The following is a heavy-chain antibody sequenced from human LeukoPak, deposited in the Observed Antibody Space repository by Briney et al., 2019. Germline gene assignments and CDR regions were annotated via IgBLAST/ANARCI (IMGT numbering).Heavy chain of an antibody. CDR2: ISGSGDST. Sequence: GGSLRISCAASGFAFTSLAMGWVRQAPGRGLEWVSVISGSGDSTYFADSVKGRFTISRDNSKNTLYLQMDSLRAEDTAVYYCARENWYFDLWGRGTLVTVSS. CDR3: ARENWYFDL. J-gene: IGHJ2*01. CDR1: GFAFTSLA. V-gene: IGHV3-23*01.